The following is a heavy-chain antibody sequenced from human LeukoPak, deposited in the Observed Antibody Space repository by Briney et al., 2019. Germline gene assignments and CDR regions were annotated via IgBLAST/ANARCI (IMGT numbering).Heavy chain of an antibody. J-gene: IGHJ4*02. Sequence: PGGSLRLSCAASGFTFSSYAMTWVRQAPGKGLEWVSSLSGNGFVTYHADSVEGRFTISRDNSKNTLYLQMNSLRAEDTAVYHCAKDIQCTYWGQGTLVTVSS. V-gene: IGHV3-23*01. D-gene: IGHD2-21*01. CDR3: AKDIQCTY. CDR1: GFTFSSYA. CDR2: LSGNGFVT.